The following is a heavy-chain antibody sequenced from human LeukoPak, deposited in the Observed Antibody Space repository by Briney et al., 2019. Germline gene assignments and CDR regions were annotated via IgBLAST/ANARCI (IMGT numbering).Heavy chain of an antibody. CDR2: ISAYNGNT. Sequence: ASVKVSCKASGYTFTSYGISWVRQAPGQGLEWMGWISAYNGNTNYAQKLQGRVTMTTDTSTSTAYMELRSLRSDDTAVYYCARRAQSTVVTPYYYYGMDVWGQGTTVTVSS. V-gene: IGHV1-18*01. J-gene: IGHJ6*02. D-gene: IGHD4-23*01. CDR1: GYTFTSYG. CDR3: ARRAQSTVVTPYYYYGMDV.